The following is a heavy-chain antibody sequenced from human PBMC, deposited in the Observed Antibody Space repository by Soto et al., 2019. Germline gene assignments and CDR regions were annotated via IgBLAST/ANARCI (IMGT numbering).Heavy chain of an antibody. Sequence: QVQLVESGGGLVKPGGSLRLSCAASGFTFSDYYMSWIRQAPGKGLEWVSYISSSSSYTNYADSVKGRFTISRDNAKNSLYLQMNSLRAEDTAVYYCARGIVATGYYYYGMDVWGQGTTVTVSS. CDR3: ARGIVATGYYYYGMDV. D-gene: IGHD5-12*01. V-gene: IGHV3-11*05. CDR2: ISSSSSYT. J-gene: IGHJ6*02. CDR1: GFTFSDYY.